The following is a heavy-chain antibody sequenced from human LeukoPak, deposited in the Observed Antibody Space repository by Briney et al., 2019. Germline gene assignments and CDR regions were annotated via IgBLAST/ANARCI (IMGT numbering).Heavy chain of an antibody. CDR2: ISAYNGNT. V-gene: IGHV1-18*01. D-gene: IGHD2-21*02. J-gene: IGHJ6*02. CDR1: GYTFTSYG. CDR3: ARAPYCGGDCYSAYYYYYGMDV. Sequence: GASVKVSCKASGYTFTSYGISWVRQAPGQGLAWMGWISAYNGNTNYAQKLQGRVTMTTDTSTSTAYMELRSLRSDDTAVYYYARAPYCGGDCYSAYYYYYGMDVWGQGTTVTVSS.